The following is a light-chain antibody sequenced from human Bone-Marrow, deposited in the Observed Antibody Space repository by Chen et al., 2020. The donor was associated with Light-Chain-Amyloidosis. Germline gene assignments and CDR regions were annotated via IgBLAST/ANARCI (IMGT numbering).Light chain of an antibody. V-gene: IGKV1-33*01. CDR3: QHYENLLGT. CDR1: QDINHY. Sequence: DIQVTQSPSSLSASVGDRVTITCQASQDINHYLNWYQQKPGKAPKLLIFDASNLEIGVPSRFSGSGSGTDFTFTISSLQPEDIATYSCQHYENLLGTFGQGTKLEI. CDR2: DAS. J-gene: IGKJ2*01.